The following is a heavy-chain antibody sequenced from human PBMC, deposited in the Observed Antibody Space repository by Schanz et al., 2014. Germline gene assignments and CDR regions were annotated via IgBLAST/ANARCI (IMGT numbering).Heavy chain of an antibody. CDR3: ARDRPSGYALDF. D-gene: IGHD5-12*01. Sequence: QLQLVESGGGVVQPGRSLRLSCAASGFPFRSYVMHWVRQAPGKGLEPVSVTYLGGNTDYADSVKGRFTISRDNSKKTLYVQMNSLRAEDTAVYYCARDRPSGYALDFWGQGTLVTVSS. J-gene: IGHJ4*02. CDR2: TYLGGNT. V-gene: IGHV3-30*04. CDR1: GFPFRSYV.